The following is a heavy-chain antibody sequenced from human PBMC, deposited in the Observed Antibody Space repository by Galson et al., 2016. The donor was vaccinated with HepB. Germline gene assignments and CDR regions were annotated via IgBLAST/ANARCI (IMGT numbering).Heavy chain of an antibody. J-gene: IGHJ6*02. CDR1: GFTFDEYA. D-gene: IGHD5-12*01. CDR2: ISRNSGSI. CDR3: AKGLRFSYSYGMDV. V-gene: IGHV3-9*01. Sequence: SLRLSCAASGFTFDEYAMHWVRQAPGKGLEWVSGISRNSGSIGYADSVKGRFTTSRDNAKNSLYLQMNSLRAEDTALYYCAKGLRFSYSYGMDVWGQGTTVTVSS.